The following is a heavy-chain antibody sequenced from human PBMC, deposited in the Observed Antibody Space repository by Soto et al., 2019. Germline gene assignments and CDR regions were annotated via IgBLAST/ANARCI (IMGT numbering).Heavy chain of an antibody. D-gene: IGHD4-17*01. V-gene: IGHV3-23*01. CDR3: AKPTRFAYGDYDYYYYGMDV. J-gene: IGHJ6*02. CDR2: ISGSGGST. Sequence: GSLRLSCAASGFTFSSYAMSWVRQAPGKGLEWVSAISGSGGSTYYADSVKGRFTISRDNSKNTLYLQMNSLRAEDTAVYYCAKPTRFAYGDYDYYYYGMDVWGQGTTVTVSS. CDR1: GFTFSSYA.